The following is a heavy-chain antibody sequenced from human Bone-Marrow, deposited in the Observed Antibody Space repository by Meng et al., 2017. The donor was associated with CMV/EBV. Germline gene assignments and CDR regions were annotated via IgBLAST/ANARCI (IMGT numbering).Heavy chain of an antibody. CDR3: ARSRQYQLPWDAFDL. Sequence: GGSLRLSCATSGFIFSSYEMNWVRQAPGKGLEWVSHISSSGNTMFYADSVKGRFTISRDNTKHSLYLQMNSLRAEDTALYYCARSRQYQLPWDAFDLWGQGTRVTVSS. D-gene: IGHD2-2*01. CDR2: ISSSGNTM. CDR1: GFIFSSYE. V-gene: IGHV3-48*03. J-gene: IGHJ3*01.